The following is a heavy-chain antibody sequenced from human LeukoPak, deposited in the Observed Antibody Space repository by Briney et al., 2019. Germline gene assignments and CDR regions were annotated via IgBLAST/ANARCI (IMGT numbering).Heavy chain of an antibody. D-gene: IGHD6-13*01. CDR2: ISGTGGRT. V-gene: IGHV3-23*01. CDR1: GYTFCSYA. Sequence: GGSLTLSCAVSGYTFCSYAITWVCLAPGKARGRVSAISGTGGRTYYAASVKGRFTISRDNSKNTLYLQMNSLRAEDTAVYYCAKVGSSWGQGTLVTVSS. J-gene: IGHJ4*02. CDR3: AKVGSS.